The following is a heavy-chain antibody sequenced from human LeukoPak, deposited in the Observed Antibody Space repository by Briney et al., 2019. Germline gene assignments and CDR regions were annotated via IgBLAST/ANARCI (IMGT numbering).Heavy chain of an antibody. CDR3: ARDLYDSSGYYQNWFDP. CDR1: GFTFSSYG. J-gene: IGHJ5*02. Sequence: GGSLRLSCAASGFTFSSYGMHCVRQAPGKGREGVVVIWYEGSNKYYAESGRGRFTISRDNSKNTLYLQMNSLRAEDTAVYYCARDLYDSSGYYQNWFDPWGQGTLVTVSS. D-gene: IGHD3-22*01. V-gene: IGHV3-33*01. CDR2: IWYEGSNK.